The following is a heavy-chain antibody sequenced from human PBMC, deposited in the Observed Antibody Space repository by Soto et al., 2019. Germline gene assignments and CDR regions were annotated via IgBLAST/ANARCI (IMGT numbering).Heavy chain of an antibody. J-gene: IGHJ4*02. V-gene: IGHV3-23*01. D-gene: IGHD2-15*01. CDR2: ISGSGGST. CDR1: GFTFSSYA. Sequence: SLRLSCAASGFTFSSYAMSWVRQAPGKGLEWVSAISGSGGSTYYADSVKGRFTIFRDNSKNTLYLQMNSLRAEDTAVYYCAKDGVFSGYCSGGSCPRTYFDYWGQGTLVTVSS. CDR3: AKDGVFSGYCSGGSCPRTYFDY.